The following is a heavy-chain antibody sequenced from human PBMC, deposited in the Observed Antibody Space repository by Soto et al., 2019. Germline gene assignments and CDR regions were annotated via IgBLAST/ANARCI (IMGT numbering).Heavy chain of an antibody. V-gene: IGHV3-15*01. J-gene: IGHJ6*03. CDR1: GFTFSNAW. D-gene: IGHD3-3*01. CDR3: TTDFGVVSDDFWSGNHTAPDYYCYRDV. CDR2: IKSKTDGGTT. Sequence: GGSLRLSCAAPGFTFSNAWMSWVRQAPGKGLEWVGRIKSKTDGGTTDYAAPVKGRFTISRDDSKNTLYLQMNSLKTEDTAVYYGTTDFGVVSDDFWSGNHTAPDYYCYRDVWGKGTRLTVP.